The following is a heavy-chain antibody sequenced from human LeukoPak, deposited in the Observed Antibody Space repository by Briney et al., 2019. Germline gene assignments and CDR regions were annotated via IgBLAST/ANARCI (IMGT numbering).Heavy chain of an antibody. V-gene: IGHV4-34*01. CDR1: GGSFSGYY. J-gene: IGHJ5*02. CDR3: ARGRDCSSTSCYDNWFDP. CDR2: INHSGST. Sequence: SETLSLTCAVYGGSFSGYYWSWIRQPPGKGLEWIEEINHSGSTNYNPSLKSRVTISVDTSKNQFSLKLSSVTAADTAVYYCARGRDCSSTSCYDNWFDPWGQGTLVTVSS. D-gene: IGHD2-2*01.